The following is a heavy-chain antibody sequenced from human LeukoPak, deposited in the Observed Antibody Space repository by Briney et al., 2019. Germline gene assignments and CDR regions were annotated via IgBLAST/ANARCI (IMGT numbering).Heavy chain of an antibody. CDR2: SYSGVTA. CDR3: ARDVNCDHTY. CDR1: GFTVSNNY. Sequence: GGPLRLSCAASGFTVSNNYMSWVCQAPGKGLEWVSVSYSGVTAHYADSVKGRFTIYRDNSKNTLYLQMNNLRADDTAVYYCARDVNCDHTYWGQGTLVTVSS. V-gene: IGHV3-66*01. J-gene: IGHJ4*02. D-gene: IGHD1-1*01.